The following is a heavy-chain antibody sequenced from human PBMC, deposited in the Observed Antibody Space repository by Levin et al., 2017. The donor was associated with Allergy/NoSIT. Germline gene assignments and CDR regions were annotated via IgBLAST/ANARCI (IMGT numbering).Heavy chain of an antibody. V-gene: IGHV4-34*01. J-gene: IGHJ4*02. CDR1: GGSLSDYF. Sequence: RASETLSLTCAVYGGSLSDYFWIWIRQSPVKGLEWIGEIKYDGFTNYNPSLGSRVAISLDMSKNQFALKLSSVTAADTAVYYCARAWGRGDHSDHWGRGSPVTVSS. CDR3: ARAWGRGDHSDH. CDR2: IKYDGFT. D-gene: IGHD2-21*02.